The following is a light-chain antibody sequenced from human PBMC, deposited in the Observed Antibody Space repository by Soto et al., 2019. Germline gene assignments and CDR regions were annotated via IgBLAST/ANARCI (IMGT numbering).Light chain of an antibody. CDR2: G. J-gene: IGLJ3*02. CDR3: QSYDSSLSRRWV. CDR1: SSNIGAGYP. Sequence: QSVLTQPPSVSGAPGQRVTISCTGSSSNIGAGYPLHWYQQLPGTAPKLLVAGNRPSGVPDRFSVSKSGASASLAITGLQAEDEADYYCQSYDSSLSRRWVFGGGTKVTVL. V-gene: IGLV1-40*01.